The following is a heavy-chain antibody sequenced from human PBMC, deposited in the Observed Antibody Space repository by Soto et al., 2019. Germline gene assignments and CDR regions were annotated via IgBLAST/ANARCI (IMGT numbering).Heavy chain of an antibody. CDR3: ARDPPGGLRRLWYFDL. V-gene: IGHV3-48*02. J-gene: IGHJ2*01. D-gene: IGHD3-10*01. Sequence: GGSLRLSCAASGFTFSSYSMNWVRQAPGKGLEWVSYISSSSSTIYYADSVKGRFTISRDNAKNSLYLQMNSLRDEDTAVYYCARDPPGGLRRLWYFDLWGRGTLVTVSS. CDR1: GFTFSSYS. CDR2: ISSSSSTI.